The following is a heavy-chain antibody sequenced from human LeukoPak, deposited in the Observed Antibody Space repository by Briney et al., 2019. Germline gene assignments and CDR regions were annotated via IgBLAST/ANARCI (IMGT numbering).Heavy chain of an antibody. CDR3: ARVLSDSRGWYHFDY. CDR2: ISGSGGST. V-gene: IGHV3-23*01. J-gene: IGHJ4*02. CDR1: GFTFSSYA. D-gene: IGHD6-19*01. Sequence: GGSLRLSCAASGFTFSSYAMSWVRQAPGKGLEWVSAISGSGGSTYYADSVTGRFTISRDNSKNTLSLQINSLRAEDTAVYYCARVLSDSRGWYHFDYWGQGTLVTVSS.